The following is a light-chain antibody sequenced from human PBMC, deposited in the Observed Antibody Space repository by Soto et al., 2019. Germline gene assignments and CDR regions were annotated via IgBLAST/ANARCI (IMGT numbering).Light chain of an antibody. CDR2: AAS. CDR1: QIIRSY. V-gene: IGKV1-39*01. J-gene: IGKJ1*01. CDR3: QQSSSTHWT. Sequence: DIQMTQSQASLSGSVGGRCTITFVASQIIRSYLNLYQQKPWKSPKVLIYAASSLQSGVPSRFSGSGSGTDFTLPISSLQPEDFATYYCQQSSSTHWTFGQGTKV.